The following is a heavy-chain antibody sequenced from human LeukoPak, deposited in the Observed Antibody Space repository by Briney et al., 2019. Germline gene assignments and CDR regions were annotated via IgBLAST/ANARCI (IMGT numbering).Heavy chain of an antibody. CDR2: ISNSGSS. CDR1: GGSISSYF. V-gene: IGHV4-59*01. CDR3: ARDGSNWSNDYYHGVDV. D-gene: IGHD4-11*01. Sequence: SETLSLTCTVSGGSISSYFWTWIRQPPGKGLEWIGYISNSGSSNYNPSLKSRVTISVDTSKNQFSLRLSSVTAADTAVYYCARDGSNWSNDYYHGVDVWGQGTTVTVSS. J-gene: IGHJ6*02.